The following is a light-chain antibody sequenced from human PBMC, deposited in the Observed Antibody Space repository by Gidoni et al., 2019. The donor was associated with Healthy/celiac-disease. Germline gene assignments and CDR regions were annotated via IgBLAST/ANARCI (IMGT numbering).Light chain of an antibody. CDR3: HHLTT. CDR1: QSIGSS. CDR2: YAS. V-gene: IGKV6-21*01. J-gene: IGKJ2*01. Sequence: EIVLTQSPDFQSVTPKEKVTITCLASQSIGSSLHWYQQKPDQSPKLLIKYASQSFSGFPSRFSGSGSGTDFTLTINSREAEDAATYYCHHLTTFGQGTKLEIK.